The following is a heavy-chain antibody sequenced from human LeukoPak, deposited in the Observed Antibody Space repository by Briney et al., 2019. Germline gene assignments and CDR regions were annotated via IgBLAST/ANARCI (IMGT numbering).Heavy chain of an antibody. D-gene: IGHD4-23*01. Sequence: GGSLRLSCAASGFTFSSYGMSWVRQAPGKGLEWVSAISGSGGSTYYADSMKGRFTISRDNSKNTLYLQMNSLRAEDTAVYYCARRAGGYSHPYDYWGQGILVTVSS. V-gene: IGHV3-23*01. CDR3: ARRAGGYSHPYDY. J-gene: IGHJ4*02. CDR1: GFTFSSYG. CDR2: ISGSGGST.